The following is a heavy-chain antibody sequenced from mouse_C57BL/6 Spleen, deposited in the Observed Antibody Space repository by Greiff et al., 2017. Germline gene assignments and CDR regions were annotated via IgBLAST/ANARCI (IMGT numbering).Heavy chain of an antibody. CDR1: GYTFTSYW. CDR2: IHPNSGST. D-gene: IGHD2-2*01. Sequence: QVQLQQPGAELVQPGASVKLSCKASGYTFTSYWMHWVKQRPGQGLEWIGMIHPNSGSTNYNEKFKSKATLTVDKSSSTAYMQLSSLTSEDSAVYYCARGGYDVPYFDYWGQGTTLTVSS. J-gene: IGHJ2*01. V-gene: IGHV1-64*01. CDR3: ARGGYDVPYFDY.